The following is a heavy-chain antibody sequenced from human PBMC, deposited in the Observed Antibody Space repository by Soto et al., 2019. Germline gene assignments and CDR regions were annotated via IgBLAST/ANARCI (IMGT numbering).Heavy chain of an antibody. CDR1: GGSVSSGSYY. D-gene: IGHD3-22*01. CDR2: IYYSGST. J-gene: IGHJ5*02. V-gene: IGHV4-61*01. CDR3: ARSYYYARSGWFDP. Sequence: SETLSLTCTVSGGSVSSGSYYWSWIRQPPGKGLEWIGYIYYSGSTNYNPSLKSRVTISVDTSKNQFSLKLSSVTAADTAVYYCARSYYYARSGWFDPWGQGTLVTVS.